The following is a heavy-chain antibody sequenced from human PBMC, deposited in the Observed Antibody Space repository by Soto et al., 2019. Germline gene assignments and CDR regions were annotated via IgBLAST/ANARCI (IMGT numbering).Heavy chain of an antibody. CDR1: NYSISSGYY. CDR3: ARGAFGPIDY. D-gene: IGHD3-16*01. V-gene: IGHV4-38-2*02. Sequence: PSATLSLTCTVSNYSISSGYYWGWIRQSPGEGLEWIVSMYHSGTTYYNTSLKSRVTISIDTSKNQFSLKLPSVTSADTAVYFCARGAFGPIDYWGQGTLVTVSS. CDR2: MYHSGTT. J-gene: IGHJ4*02.